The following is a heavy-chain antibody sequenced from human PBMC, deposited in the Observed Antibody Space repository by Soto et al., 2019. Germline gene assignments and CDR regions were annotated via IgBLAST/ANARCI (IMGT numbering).Heavy chain of an antibody. CDR1: GYTFTSYG. J-gene: IGHJ6*03. V-gene: IGHV1-18*01. CDR3: ARDFGCSGGSCYYYYYMDV. Sequence: GASVKVSCKASGYTFTSYGISWVRQAPGQGLEWMGWISAYNGNTNYAQKLQGRVTMTTDTSTSIAYMELRSLRSDDTAVYYCARDFGCSGGSCYYYYYMDVWGKGTTVTVSS. CDR2: ISAYNGNT. D-gene: IGHD2-15*01.